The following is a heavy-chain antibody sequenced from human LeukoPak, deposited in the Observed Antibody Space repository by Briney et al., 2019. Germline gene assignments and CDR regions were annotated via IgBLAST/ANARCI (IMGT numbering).Heavy chain of an antibody. CDR2: IYYSGNT. Sequence: SETLSLTCTVSGGSISGSSYYWGWIRQPPGKELEYIGSIYYSGNTYYNPSLESRVTISVDTSKNQFSLNLSSVTAADTAVYYCARLPRFGYYGSGTLFDYWGQGTLVTVSS. J-gene: IGHJ4*02. D-gene: IGHD3-10*01. V-gene: IGHV4-39*01. CDR3: ARLPRFGYYGSGTLFDY. CDR1: GGSISGSSYY.